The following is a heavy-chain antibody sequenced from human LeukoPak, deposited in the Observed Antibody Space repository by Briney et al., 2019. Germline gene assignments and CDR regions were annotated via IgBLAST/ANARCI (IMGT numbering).Heavy chain of an antibody. J-gene: IGHJ5*02. CDR3: ARSRDYYGSGSYYNVYNWFDP. Sequence: SETLSLTCTVSGGSISSSSYYWGWIRQPPGKGLEWIGSIYYSGSTYYNPPLKSRVTISVDTSKNQFSLKLSSVTAADTAVYYCARSRDYYGSGSYYNVYNWFDPWGQGTLVTVSS. CDR1: GGSISSSSYY. V-gene: IGHV4-39*01. D-gene: IGHD3-10*01. CDR2: IYYSGST.